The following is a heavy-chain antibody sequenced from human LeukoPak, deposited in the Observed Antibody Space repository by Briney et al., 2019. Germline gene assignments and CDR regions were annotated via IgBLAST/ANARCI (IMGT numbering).Heavy chain of an antibody. J-gene: IGHJ3*02. CDR2: IKQDGSEK. CDR1: GFTFSSSW. Sequence: PGGSLRLSCAASGFTFSSSWMSWVRQAPGKGLEWVANIKQDGSEKYYVDSVKGRFTISRDNANNSLYLQMNSLRADDTAVYYCARDNDSPDAFDIWGQGTMVTVSS. CDR3: ARDNDSPDAFDI. V-gene: IGHV3-7*05. D-gene: IGHD5-18*01.